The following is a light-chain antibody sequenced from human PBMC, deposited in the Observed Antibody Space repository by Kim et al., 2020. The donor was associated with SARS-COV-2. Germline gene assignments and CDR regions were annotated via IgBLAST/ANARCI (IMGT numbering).Light chain of an antibody. Sequence: RQTDRLNSTGKSNNVGNQGASWLRHHQRHDPKVLSYRSNNRPSGISERLSASRSGNTASLTITGLQPEAEADYYCSAWDSSLNAVVFGGGTQLTVL. CDR3: SAWDSSLNAVV. V-gene: IGLV10-54*01. J-gene: IGLJ2*01. CDR2: RSN. CDR1: SNNVGNQG.